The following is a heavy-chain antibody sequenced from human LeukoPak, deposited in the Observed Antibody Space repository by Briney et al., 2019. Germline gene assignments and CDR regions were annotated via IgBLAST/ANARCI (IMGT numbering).Heavy chain of an antibody. D-gene: IGHD2-2*01. V-gene: IGHV3-48*03. CDR1: GFTFSSYE. CDR2: ISSSGSTI. Sequence: HSGGSLRLSCAASGFTFSSYEMNWVRQAPGKGLEWVSYISSSGSTIYYADSVKGRFTISRDSAKNSLYLQMNSLRAEDTAVYYCARDCSSTSCIYYYYYYGMDVWGKGTTVTVSS. CDR3: ARDCSSTSCIYYYYYYGMDV. J-gene: IGHJ6*04.